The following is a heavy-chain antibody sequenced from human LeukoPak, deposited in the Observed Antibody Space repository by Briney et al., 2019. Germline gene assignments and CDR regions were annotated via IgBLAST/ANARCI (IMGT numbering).Heavy chain of an antibody. CDR2: IYYSGNT. D-gene: IGHD2-15*01. V-gene: IGHV4-59*08. CDR1: GGSISSYY. CDR3: ARLPINCSGGSCYLGGTFDY. J-gene: IGHJ4*02. Sequence: SETLSLTCTVSGGSISSYYWSWIRQPPGKGLEWIGYIYYSGNTNYNPSLKSRVTISVDTSKNQFSLKLSSVTAADTAVYYCARLPINCSGGSCYLGGTFDYWGQGTLVTVSS.